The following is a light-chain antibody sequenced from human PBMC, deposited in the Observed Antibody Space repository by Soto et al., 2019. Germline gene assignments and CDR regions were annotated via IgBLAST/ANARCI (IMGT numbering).Light chain of an antibody. J-gene: IGLJ1*01. V-gene: IGLV2-18*02. Sequence: QSALTQPPSVSGSPGQSVTISCTGTSSDVGSYNRVSWYQQPPGTAPKLMIYDVSNRPSGVHDRFSGSKSGNTASLTISGLQAEDEADYYCSSYTSSITYVFGTGTKLTVL. CDR2: DVS. CDR1: SSDVGSYNR. CDR3: SSYTSSITYV.